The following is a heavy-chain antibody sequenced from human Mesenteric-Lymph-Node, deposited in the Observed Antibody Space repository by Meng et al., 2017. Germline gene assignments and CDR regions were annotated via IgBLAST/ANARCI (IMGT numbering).Heavy chain of an antibody. V-gene: IGHV3-21*01. CDR1: GFTFSSYS. D-gene: IGHD1-14*01. J-gene: IGHJ4*02. Sequence: GESLKISCAASGFTFSSYSMNWVRQAPGKGLEWVSSISSSSSDIYYADSVKGRFSISRDNAKSSLYLQMNSLRAEDTAVYYCARDKRDNQFFDYWGQGTLVTGSS. CDR2: ISSSSSDI. CDR3: ARDKRDNQFFDY.